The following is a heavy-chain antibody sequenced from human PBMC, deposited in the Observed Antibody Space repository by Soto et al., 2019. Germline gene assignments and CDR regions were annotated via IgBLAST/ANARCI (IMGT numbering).Heavy chain of an antibody. CDR2: ISAYNGNT. D-gene: IGHD6-19*01. J-gene: IGHJ6*02. CDR3: ARDRPDSSGWLTYYYYGMDV. CDR1: GYTFTSYG. Sequence: ASVKVSCKASGYTFTSYGISWVRQAPGQGLEWMGWISAYNGNTNYAQKLQGRVTMTTDTSTSTAYMELRSLRSDDTAVYYCARDRPDSSGWLTYYYYGMDVWGQGTLVTVSS. V-gene: IGHV1-18*01.